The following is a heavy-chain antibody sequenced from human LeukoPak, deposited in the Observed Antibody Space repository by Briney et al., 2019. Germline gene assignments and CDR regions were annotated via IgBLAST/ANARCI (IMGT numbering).Heavy chain of an antibody. CDR2: ISGSGGST. D-gene: IGHD3-22*01. J-gene: IGHJ4*02. V-gene: IGHV3-23*01. CDR3: AKEGMIVVVITTYFDY. Sequence: PGGSLRLSCAASGFTFSSYATSWVRQAPGKGLEWVSAISGSGGSTYYADSVKGRFTISRDNSKNTLYLQMNSLRAEDTAVYYCAKEGMIVVVITTYFDYWGQGTLVTVSS. CDR1: GFTFSSYA.